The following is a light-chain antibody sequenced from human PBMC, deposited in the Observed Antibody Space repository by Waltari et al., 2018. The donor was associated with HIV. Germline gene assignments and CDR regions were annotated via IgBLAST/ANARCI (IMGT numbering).Light chain of an antibody. Sequence: EIVMTQSPATLSVSPGERATLSCRASQSVSSNLAWYQQRPGQDPRHLIYGATTRATGIPARFSGSGSGTEFTLTISSLQSEDFALYYCQQYNNWPPLTFGGGTKVEIK. J-gene: IGKJ4*01. CDR2: GAT. CDR3: QQYNNWPPLT. CDR1: QSVSSN. V-gene: IGKV3-15*01.